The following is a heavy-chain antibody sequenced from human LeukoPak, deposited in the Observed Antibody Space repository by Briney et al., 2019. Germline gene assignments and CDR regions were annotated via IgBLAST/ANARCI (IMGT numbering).Heavy chain of an antibody. J-gene: IGHJ6*02. V-gene: IGHV3-30-3*01. CDR1: GFTFSSYA. CDR3: ARGPYCSGGSCYSWYYYGMDV. D-gene: IGHD2-15*01. Sequence: GGSLRLSCAASGFTFSSYAMHWVRQAPGKGLEWVAVISYDGSNKYYADSVKGRFTISRDNSKNTLYLQMNSLRAEDTAVYYCARGPYCSGGSCYSWYYYGMDVWGQGTTVTVSS. CDR2: ISYDGSNK.